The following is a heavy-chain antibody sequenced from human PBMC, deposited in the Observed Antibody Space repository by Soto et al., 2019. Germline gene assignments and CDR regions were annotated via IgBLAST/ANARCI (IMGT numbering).Heavy chain of an antibody. V-gene: IGHV1-69*13. Sequence: SVKVSCKASGGPFSSYAISCVRQATGQGLEWMGGIIPIFGTAKYAQKFPERVTITADESTSTSYMELSSLRYENTAVYYCAREVGSSPRYGMDVWSQGTTVTVSS. CDR1: GGPFSSYA. CDR2: IIPIFGTA. CDR3: AREVGSSPRYGMDV. D-gene: IGHD6-13*01. J-gene: IGHJ6*02.